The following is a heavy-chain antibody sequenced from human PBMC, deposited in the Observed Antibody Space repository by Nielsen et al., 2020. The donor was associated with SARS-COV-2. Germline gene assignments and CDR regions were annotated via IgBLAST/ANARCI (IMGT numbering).Heavy chain of an antibody. CDR2: ISSSSSYT. J-gene: IGHJ4*02. CDR3: ARLGQWLVLDY. Sequence: GESLKISCAASGFTFSDYYMSWIRQAPGKGLEWVSYISSSSSYTNYADSVKGRFTISRDNAKNSLYLQMNSLRAEDTAVYYCARLGQWLVLDYWGQGTLVTVSS. V-gene: IGHV3-11*06. D-gene: IGHD6-19*01. CDR1: GFTFSDYY.